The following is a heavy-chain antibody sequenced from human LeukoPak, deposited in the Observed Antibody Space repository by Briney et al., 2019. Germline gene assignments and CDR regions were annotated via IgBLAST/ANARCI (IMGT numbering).Heavy chain of an antibody. CDR2: IYYSGST. CDR3: ARGLGVYAFDI. D-gene: IGHD3-16*01. CDR1: GGSISSYY. V-gene: IGHV4-59*01. Sequence: SETLSFTCTVSGGSISSYYWSWIRQPPGKGLEWIGYIYYSGSTNYNPSLKSRVTISVDTSKNQFSLKLSSVTAADTAVYYCARGLGVYAFDIWGQGTMVTVSS. J-gene: IGHJ3*02.